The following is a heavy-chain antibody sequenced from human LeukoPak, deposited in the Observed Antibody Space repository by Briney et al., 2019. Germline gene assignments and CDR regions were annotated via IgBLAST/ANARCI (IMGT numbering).Heavy chain of an antibody. D-gene: IGHD4-17*01. CDR1: GGTFSSYA. J-gene: IGHJ6*02. V-gene: IGHV1-69*13. Sequence: ASVKVSCKASGGTFSSYAISWVRQAPGQGLEWMGGIIPIFGTANYAQKFQGRVTITADESTSTAYMELSSLRSEDTAVYYCARARGDYVDYYYYYGMDVWGQGTTVTVSS. CDR2: IIPIFGTA. CDR3: ARARGDYVDYYYYYGMDV.